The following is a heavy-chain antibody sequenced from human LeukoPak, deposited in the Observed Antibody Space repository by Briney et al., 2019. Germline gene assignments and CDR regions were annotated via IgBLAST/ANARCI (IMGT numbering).Heavy chain of an antibody. CDR2: IYSGGST. J-gene: IGHJ6*02. CDR1: GFTVSSNY. V-gene: IGHV3-66*01. CDR3: AREGSSSPDPYYYYYGMDV. D-gene: IGHD6-6*01. Sequence: PGGSLRLSCAASGFTVSSNYMSWVRQAPGKGLEWVSVIYSGGSTYYADSVKGRFTISRDNSKNTLYLQMNSLRAEDTAVYYCAREGSSSPDPYYYYYGMDVWGQGTTVTVSS.